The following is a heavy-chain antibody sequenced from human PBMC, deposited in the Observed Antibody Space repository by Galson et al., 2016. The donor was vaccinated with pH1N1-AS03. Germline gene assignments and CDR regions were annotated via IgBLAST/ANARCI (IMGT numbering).Heavy chain of an antibody. CDR2: TQYDESYK. D-gene: IGHD2-15*01. CDR1: GCTFPGYG. J-gene: IGHJ4*02. Sequence: SLRLSCAASGCTFPGYGMHWVRQAPGKGLEGVAFTQYDESYKNYAGSVRGRFTISRDISRSTLFLQMDSLRIEDTAGYFCVKEDGLGGHRDYWCRGTLVTVSS. CDR3: VKEDGLGGHRDY. V-gene: IGHV3-30*02.